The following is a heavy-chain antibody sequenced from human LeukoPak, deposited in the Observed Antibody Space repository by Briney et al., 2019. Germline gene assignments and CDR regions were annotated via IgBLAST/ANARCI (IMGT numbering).Heavy chain of an antibody. CDR3: TMQKIVGATLVDY. D-gene: IGHD1-26*01. J-gene: IGHJ4*02. Sequence: PGGSLRLSCAASGFTFSNAWMSWVRQAPGKGLEWVGRIKSKTDGGTTDYAAPVKGRFTISRDDSKNTLYLQMNSLKTEDTAVYYCTMQKIVGATLVDYWGQGTLVTVSS. CDR1: GFTFSNAW. CDR2: IKSKTDGGTT. V-gene: IGHV3-15*01.